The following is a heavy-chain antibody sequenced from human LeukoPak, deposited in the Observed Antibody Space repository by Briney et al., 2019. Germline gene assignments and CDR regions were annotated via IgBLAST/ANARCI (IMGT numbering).Heavy chain of an antibody. CDR1: GFTFSSYA. V-gene: IGHV3-23*01. J-gene: IGHJ4*02. D-gene: IGHD6-19*01. CDR3: AKSGSGWYRLDC. CDR2: ISGSGAAT. Sequence: PGGSLRLSCAASGFTFSSYAMTWVRQAPGKGLEWVSRISGSGAATYYADSVKGRFTISRDNSKSTLYLQMNSLSAEDTAIYYCAKSGSGWYRLDCWGQGTQVTVSS.